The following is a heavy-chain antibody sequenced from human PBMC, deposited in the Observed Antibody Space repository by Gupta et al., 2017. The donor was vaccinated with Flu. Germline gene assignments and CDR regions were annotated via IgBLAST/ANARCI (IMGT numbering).Heavy chain of an antibody. CDR3: TANVALAGGVGDY. J-gene: IGHJ4*02. CDR1: GFTFSGSA. Sequence: EVQLVESGGGLVQPGGSLKLSCAASGFTFSGSAMYWVRQASGKGLEWVGRVRTKTNNYATVYAASLKGRFTLSRDDSKNTTYLQMDNLQPEDTAMYYCTANVALAGGVGDYWGQGTLVTVSS. V-gene: IGHV3-73*02. D-gene: IGHD6-19*01. CDR2: VRTKTNNYAT.